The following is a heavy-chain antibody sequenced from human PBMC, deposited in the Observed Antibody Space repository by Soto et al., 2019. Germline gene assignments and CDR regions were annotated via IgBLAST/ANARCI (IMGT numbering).Heavy chain of an antibody. CDR3: AIAKSSSWHNFDY. CDR1: GFIFSTYT. CDR2: MPCDGSQK. Sequence: QVQLVESGGGVVQPGRSLRLSCAASGFIFSTYTMHWVRQAPGKGLEWLTVMPCDGSQKYYADSVKGRLTISRDNSKNTLYLQMTSLRAEDTAVYHCAIAKSSSWHNFDYWGQGTLVTVSS. V-gene: IGHV3-30-3*01. D-gene: IGHD6-13*01. J-gene: IGHJ4*02.